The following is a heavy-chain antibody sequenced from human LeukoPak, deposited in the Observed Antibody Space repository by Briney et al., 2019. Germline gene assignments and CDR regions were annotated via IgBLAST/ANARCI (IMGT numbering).Heavy chain of an antibody. CDR1: GFTVSSNH. Sequence: GGSLRLSCAASGFTVSSNHMSWVRQAPGKGLEWVANIKQDGSEKYYVDSVKGRFTISRDNAKNSLYLQMNSLRAEDTAVYYCARGGVLLRALGSRYWGQGTLVTVSS. V-gene: IGHV3-7*01. D-gene: IGHD3-10*01. J-gene: IGHJ4*02. CDR2: IKQDGSEK. CDR3: ARGGVLLRALGSRY.